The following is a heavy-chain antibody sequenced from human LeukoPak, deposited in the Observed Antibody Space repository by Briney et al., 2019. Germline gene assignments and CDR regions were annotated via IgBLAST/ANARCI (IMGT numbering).Heavy chain of an antibody. D-gene: IGHD5-12*01. Sequence: GGSLRLSCAASGFTFSSYWMHWVRQAPGKGLVWVSRISTDGSTTTYADSVKGRFTISRDNAKNTLYLQMNSLRAEDTAVYYCARSMATIRDYWGQGTLVTDSS. V-gene: IGHV3-74*01. CDR3: ARSMATIRDY. CDR2: ISTDGSTT. J-gene: IGHJ4*02. CDR1: GFTFSSYW.